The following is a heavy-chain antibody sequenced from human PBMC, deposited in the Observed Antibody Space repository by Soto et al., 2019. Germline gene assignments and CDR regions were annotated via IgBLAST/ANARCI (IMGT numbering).Heavy chain of an antibody. Sequence: QVQLVESGGGLVKPGGSLRLSCAASGFTFSDYYMSWIRQAPGKGLEWVSYISSSSSYTNYADSVKGRFTISRDNAKNSLYLQMNILRAEDTAVYYCARTIAAAGGRRYFDLWGRGTLVTVSS. D-gene: IGHD6-13*01. CDR3: ARTIAAAGGRRYFDL. V-gene: IGHV3-11*05. J-gene: IGHJ2*01. CDR2: ISSSSSYT. CDR1: GFTFSDYY.